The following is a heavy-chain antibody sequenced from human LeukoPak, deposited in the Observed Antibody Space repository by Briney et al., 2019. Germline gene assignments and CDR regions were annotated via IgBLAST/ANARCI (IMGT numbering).Heavy chain of an antibody. CDR1: GGTFSSYA. V-gene: IGHV1-69*05. CDR2: IIPIFGTA. J-gene: IGHJ1*01. CDR3: ARLLVAATPVGYFQH. Sequence: ASVKVSFKASGGTFSSYAISWVRQAPGQGLEWMGGIIPIFGTANYAQKFQGRVTITTDESTSTAYMELSSLRSEDTAVYYCARLLVAATPVGYFQHWGQGTLVTVSS. D-gene: IGHD2-15*01.